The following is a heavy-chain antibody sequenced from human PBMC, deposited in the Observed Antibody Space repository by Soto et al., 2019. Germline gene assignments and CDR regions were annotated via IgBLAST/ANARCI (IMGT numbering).Heavy chain of an antibody. CDR2: IYYSGST. CDR1: GGSISSSSYY. Sequence: SETLSLTWTVSGGSISSSSYYWSWIRQPPGKGLEWIGYIYYSGSTNYNPSLKSRVTISVDTSKNQFSLKLSSVTAADTAVYYCARVMPYSSSWYYYGMDVWGQGTTVTVSS. CDR3: ARVMPYSSSWYYYGMDV. V-gene: IGHV4-61*01. J-gene: IGHJ6*02. D-gene: IGHD6-13*01.